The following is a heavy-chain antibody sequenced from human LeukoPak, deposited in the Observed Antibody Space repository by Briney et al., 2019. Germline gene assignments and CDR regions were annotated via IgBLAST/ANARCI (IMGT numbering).Heavy chain of an antibody. Sequence: GGSLRLPCAASGFTFSSYSMSWVRQAPGKGLEWVSSISSSSSYIYYADSVKGRFTISRDNAKNSLYLQMNSLRAEDTAVYYCARPYGDYLYYFDYWGQGTLVTVSS. CDR1: GFTFSSYS. CDR3: ARPYGDYLYYFDY. V-gene: IGHV3-21*01. D-gene: IGHD4-17*01. CDR2: ISSSSSYI. J-gene: IGHJ4*02.